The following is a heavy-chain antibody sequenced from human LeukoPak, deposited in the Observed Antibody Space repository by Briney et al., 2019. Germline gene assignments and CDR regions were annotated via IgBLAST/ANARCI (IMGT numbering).Heavy chain of an antibody. V-gene: IGHV4-59*01. CDR1: GGSISSYY. J-gene: IGHJ5*02. CDR2: IYYSGST. Sequence: MASETLSLTCTVSGGSISSYYWSWIRQPPGKGLEWIGYIYYSGSTNYNPSLKSRVTISVDTSKNQFSLKLSSVTAADTAVYYCARSPVITMKVREFINWFDPWGQGTLVTVSS. CDR3: ARSPVITMKVREFINWFDP. D-gene: IGHD3-22*01.